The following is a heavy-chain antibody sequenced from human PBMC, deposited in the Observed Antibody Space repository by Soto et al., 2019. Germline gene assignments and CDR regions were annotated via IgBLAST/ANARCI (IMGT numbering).Heavy chain of an antibody. Sequence: QVQLVQSGAEVKKPGASVKVSCKASGYTVTSYAMHWVRQAPGQRLEWMGWINAGNGNTKYSQKFQGRVTITRDTSASTAYMQLSRLRYEDTAVYYCARGAIIAARSRHFDYWGQGTLVTVSS. J-gene: IGHJ4*02. D-gene: IGHD6-6*01. CDR3: ARGAIIAARSRHFDY. CDR2: INAGNGNT. V-gene: IGHV1-3*01. CDR1: GYTVTSYA.